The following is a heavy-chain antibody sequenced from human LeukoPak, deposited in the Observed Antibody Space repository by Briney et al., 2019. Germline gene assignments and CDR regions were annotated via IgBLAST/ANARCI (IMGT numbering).Heavy chain of an antibody. CDR1: GGSISSYY. CDR3: ARVGSGIAFDI. D-gene: IGHD1-14*01. Sequence: SETLSLTCTVSGGSISSYYWSWIRQPPGKGLEWIGYIYYSGSTDYKPSLKSRVTISVDTSKNQFSLKLSSVTAADTAVYYCARVGSGIAFDIWGQGTMVTVSS. CDR2: IYYSGST. J-gene: IGHJ3*02. V-gene: IGHV4-59*01.